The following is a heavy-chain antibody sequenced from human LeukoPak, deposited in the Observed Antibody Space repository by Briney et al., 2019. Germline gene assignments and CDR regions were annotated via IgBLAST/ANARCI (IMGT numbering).Heavy chain of an antibody. CDR1: GFAFSSYS. J-gene: IGHJ3*02. Sequence: GSLRLSCAASGFAFSSYSMNWVRQPPGKGLEWIGSIYYTGSTYHNPSLKSRVTMSVDTSMNQFSLNLNSVTAADTAVYYCAREDDVLADNAFDIWGQGTMVTVSS. CDR2: IYYTGST. CDR3: AREDDVLADNAFDI. V-gene: IGHV4-39*07. D-gene: IGHD3-9*01.